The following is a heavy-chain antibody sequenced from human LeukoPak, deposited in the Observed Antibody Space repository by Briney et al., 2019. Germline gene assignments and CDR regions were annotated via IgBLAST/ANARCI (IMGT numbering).Heavy chain of an antibody. CDR1: GGTSNTFA. CDR3: ARRCNSASCPFDY. D-gene: IGHD2-2*01. J-gene: IGHJ4*02. CDR2: IIPMFGTA. Sequence: SVKVSCKASGGTSNTFAISWVRQAPGQGLEWTGGIIPMFGTANYAQKFQGRVTITTDESRSTVYMELSSLRSEDTAVYYCARRCNSASCPFDYWGQGTLVTVSS. V-gene: IGHV1-69*05.